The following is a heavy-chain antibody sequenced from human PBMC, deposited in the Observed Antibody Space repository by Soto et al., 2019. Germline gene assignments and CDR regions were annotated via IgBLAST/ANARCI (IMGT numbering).Heavy chain of an antibody. V-gene: IGHV3-30-3*01. CDR1: GFTFSSYA. CDR2: ISYDGSNK. CDR3: ARESYSEIVVVITTPLGY. D-gene: IGHD3-22*01. J-gene: IGHJ4*02. Sequence: QPGGSLRLSCAASGFTFSSYAMHWVRQAPGKGLEWVAVISYDGSNKYYADSVKGRFTISRDNSKNTLYLQMNSLRAEDTAVYYCARESYSEIVVVITTPLGYWGQGTLVTVSS.